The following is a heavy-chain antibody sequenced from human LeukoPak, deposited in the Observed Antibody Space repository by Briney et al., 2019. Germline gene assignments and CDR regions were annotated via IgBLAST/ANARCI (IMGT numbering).Heavy chain of an antibody. CDR3: AKRGVVIRGLLVIGYHQEAYHYDF. D-gene: IGHD3-10*01. CDR1: GISLSNYA. V-gene: IGHV3-23*01. CDR2: ISERGGST. J-gene: IGHJ4*02. Sequence: GGSLRLSCVVSGISLSNYAMTWVRQAPGKGLEWVSYISERGGSTTYADSVKGRFNISRDTSLNTLYLQMNNLRAEDTAVYFCAKRGVVIRGLLVIGYHQEAYHYDFWGQGVLVTVSS.